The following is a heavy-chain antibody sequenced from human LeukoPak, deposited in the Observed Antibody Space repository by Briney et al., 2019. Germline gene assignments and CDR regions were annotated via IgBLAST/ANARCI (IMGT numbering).Heavy chain of an antibody. V-gene: IGHV1-18*01. J-gene: IGHJ4*02. Sequence: ASVKVSCKASGYTFTSYGISWVRQAPGQGLEWMGWISAYNGNTNYAQKLQGRVTMTTDTSTSTAYMELRSLRSDDTAVYYCARDSNYYDSSGYPNYWGQGTLATVSS. CDR2: ISAYNGNT. CDR1: GYTFTSYG. CDR3: ARDSNYYDSSGYPNY. D-gene: IGHD3-22*01.